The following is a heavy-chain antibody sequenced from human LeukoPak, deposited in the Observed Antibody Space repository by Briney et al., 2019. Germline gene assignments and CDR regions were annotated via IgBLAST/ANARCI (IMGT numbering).Heavy chain of an antibody. CDR1: GFTFSSYA. CDR3: ARGERHFPDTA. J-gene: IGHJ5*02. Sequence: PGGSLRLSCAASGFTFSSYAMSWVRQAPGKGLEWVSSISSSSSYIYYADSVKGRFTISRDNAKNSLYLQMNSLRAEDTAVYYCARGERHFPDTAWGQGTLVTVSS. V-gene: IGHV3-21*01. D-gene: IGHD3-3*02. CDR2: ISSSSSYI.